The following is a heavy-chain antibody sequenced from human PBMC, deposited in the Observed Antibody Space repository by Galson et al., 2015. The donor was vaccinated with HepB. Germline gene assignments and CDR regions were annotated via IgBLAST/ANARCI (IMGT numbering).Heavy chain of an antibody. D-gene: IGHD6-19*01. V-gene: IGHV3-23*01. CDR3: AKDMEWLVPIYHFDY. J-gene: IGHJ4*02. Sequence: SLRLSCAASGFTFSSHAMSWVRQAPGKGLEWVSGISASGGITHCADSVQGRFTISRDNSKNTLYLQMNSLRAEDTAVYYCAKDMEWLVPIYHFDYWGQGTLLTVSS. CDR1: GFTFSSHA. CDR2: ISASGGIT.